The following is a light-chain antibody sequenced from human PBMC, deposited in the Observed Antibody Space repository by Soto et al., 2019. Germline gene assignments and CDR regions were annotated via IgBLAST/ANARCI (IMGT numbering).Light chain of an antibody. CDR2: DVS. V-gene: IGLV2-14*01. CDR3: SSYTSSSTYV. J-gene: IGLJ1*01. Sequence: QSALTLPASVSGSPGQSITISCTGTCSDVGGYNYVSWYQQHPGKAPKLMIYDVSNRPSGVSNRFSGSKSGNTASLTISGLQAEDEADYYCSSYTSSSTYVFGTGTKVPS. CDR1: CSDVGGYNY.